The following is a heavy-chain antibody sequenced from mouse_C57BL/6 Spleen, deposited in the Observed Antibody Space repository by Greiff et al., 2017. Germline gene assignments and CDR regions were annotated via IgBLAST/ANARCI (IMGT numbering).Heavy chain of an antibody. V-gene: IGHV5-17*01. Sequence: DVHLVESGGGLVKPGGSLKLSCAASGFTFSDYGMHWVRQAPEKGLEWVAYISSGSSTIYYADTVKGRFTISRDNAKNTLFLQMTSLRSEDTAMYYSARPHYRYYYAMDYWGQGTSVTVSS. CDR1: GFTFSDYG. J-gene: IGHJ4*01. D-gene: IGHD2-14*01. CDR2: ISSGSSTI. CDR3: ARPHYRYYYAMDY.